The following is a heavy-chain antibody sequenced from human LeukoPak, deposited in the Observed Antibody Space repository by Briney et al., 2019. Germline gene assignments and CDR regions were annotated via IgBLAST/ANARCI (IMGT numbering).Heavy chain of an antibody. CDR3: ARDSGSYCDY. J-gene: IGHJ4*02. CDR2: ISYDGSNK. CDR1: GFTFSSYA. V-gene: IGHV3-30*04. D-gene: IGHD1-26*01. Sequence: GGSLRLSCAASGFTFSSYAMHWVRQAPGKGLEWVAVISYDGSNKYYADSVKGRFTISRDNSKNTLYLQMNSLRAEDTAVYYCARDSGSYCDYWGQGTLVTVSS.